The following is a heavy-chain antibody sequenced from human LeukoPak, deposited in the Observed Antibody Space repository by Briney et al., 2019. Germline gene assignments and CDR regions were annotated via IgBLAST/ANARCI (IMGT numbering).Heavy chain of an antibody. D-gene: IGHD3-22*01. CDR3: ARDYDSSGYCDY. CDR1: GYTFTSYG. J-gene: IGHJ4*02. V-gene: IGHV1-18*01. CDR2: ISVQNGNT. Sequence: ASVKVSCKASGYTFTSYGISWVRQAPGQGLEWMGWISVQNGNTNYAQKLQGRVTMTTDTSTSTAYMELRSPRSDDTAVYYCARDYDSSGYCDYWGQGTLVTVSS.